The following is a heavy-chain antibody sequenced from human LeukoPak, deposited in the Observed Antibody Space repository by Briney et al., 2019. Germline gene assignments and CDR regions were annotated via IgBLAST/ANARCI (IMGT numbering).Heavy chain of an antibody. D-gene: IGHD3-9*01. CDR2: IYTGTT. CDR1: GGSISTFF. Sequence: SETLSLTCTVSGGSISTFFWTWIRQSAGKGLEWIGRIYTGTTYYNPSLESRATISVDTSNNRFSLKLTSPTAADTAVYYCARGTEMTSFTGYYSFDYWGQGTLVTVSS. V-gene: IGHV4-4*07. CDR3: ARGTEMTSFTGYYSFDY. J-gene: IGHJ4*02.